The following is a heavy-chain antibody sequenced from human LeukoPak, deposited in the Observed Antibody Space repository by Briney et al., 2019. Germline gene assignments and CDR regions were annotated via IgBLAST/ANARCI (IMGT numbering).Heavy chain of an antibody. CDR1: GFTFNRYN. J-gene: IGHJ4*02. Sequence: PGGSLRLSCAASGFTFNRYNIIWVRQAPGKGLEWVANIKQDGSAKYYVDSVKGRFTISRDNAKNSLYLQMGSLRAEDTAVYYCARFSGRNWGQGTLVTVSS. D-gene: IGHD2-15*01. V-gene: IGHV3-7*01. CDR2: IKQDGSAK. CDR3: ARFSGRN.